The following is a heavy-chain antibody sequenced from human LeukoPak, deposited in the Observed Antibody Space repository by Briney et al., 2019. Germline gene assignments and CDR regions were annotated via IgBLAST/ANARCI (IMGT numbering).Heavy chain of an antibody. Sequence: PSETLSLTCTVSGGSISSYYWSWIRQPPGKGLEWIGYIYYSGSTYYNPSLESRVIISVDTSKNQFSLRLSSVTAADTAVYYCARLRSYGGNRGIDYWGQGTLVAVSS. CDR3: ARLRSYGGNRGIDY. D-gene: IGHD4-23*01. CDR2: IYYSGST. V-gene: IGHV4-59*08. J-gene: IGHJ4*02. CDR1: GGSISSYY.